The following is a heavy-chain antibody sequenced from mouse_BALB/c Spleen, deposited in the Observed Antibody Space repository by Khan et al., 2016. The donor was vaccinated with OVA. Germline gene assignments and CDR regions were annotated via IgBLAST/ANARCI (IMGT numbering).Heavy chain of an antibody. Sequence: QVQLQQSGPELVKPGASVKMSCKAAGYTFTDYLLSWVKQRTGQGLEWIGEIYPGSGYTYYNEKFKGKATLTSDKSSNTAYIQLNSLTSEDSAAYFCARAGYGGFAYWGQGTLVTVSA. CDR2: IYPGSGYT. CDR3: ARAGYGGFAY. J-gene: IGHJ3*01. D-gene: IGHD3-2*02. V-gene: IGHV1-81*01. CDR1: GYTFTDYL.